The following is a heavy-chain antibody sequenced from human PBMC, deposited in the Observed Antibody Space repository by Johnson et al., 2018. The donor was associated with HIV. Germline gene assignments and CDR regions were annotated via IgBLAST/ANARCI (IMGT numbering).Heavy chain of an antibody. J-gene: IGHJ3*02. CDR3: AKDWRRSSTWLRPDAFDI. Sequence: VKLVESGGGVVKPGRSLRLSCAASGFTFSSYAMHWVRQAPGKGLEWVAVISYDGSNKYYADSVKGRFTISRDNSKNTLYLQMNSLRAEDTAVYYCAKDWRRSSTWLRPDAFDIWGQGTMVTVSS. D-gene: IGHD6-13*01. CDR1: GFTFSSYA. V-gene: IGHV3-30-3*01. CDR2: ISYDGSNK.